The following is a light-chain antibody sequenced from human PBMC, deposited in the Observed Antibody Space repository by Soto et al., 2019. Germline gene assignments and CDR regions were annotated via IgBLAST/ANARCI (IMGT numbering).Light chain of an antibody. J-gene: IGKJ1*01. V-gene: IGKV3-20*01. CDR1: QSVSSN. CDR3: QQYGSSPWT. Sequence: EIVMTQSPATLSVSPGERATLSCRASQSVSSNLAWYQQKPGQAPRLLIYGASTRATGIPASFSGSGSGTDFTLTISRLEPEDFAVYYCQQYGSSPWTSGQGTKVDI. CDR2: GAS.